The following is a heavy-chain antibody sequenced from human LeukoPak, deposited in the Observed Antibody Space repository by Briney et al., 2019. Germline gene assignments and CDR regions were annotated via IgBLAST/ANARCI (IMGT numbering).Heavy chain of an antibody. J-gene: IGHJ4*02. CDR1: GYTFTGYY. V-gene: IGHV1-69*13. Sequence: ASVKVSCKASGYTFTGYYMHWVRQAPGQGLEWMGGIIPIFGTAHYSQKFQGRVTITAVDSMNTAYMELSSLRSDDTAVYYCARGWLAETTVVTPYNYWGQGTLVTVSS. D-gene: IGHD4-23*01. CDR3: ARGWLAETTVVTPYNY. CDR2: IIPIFGTA.